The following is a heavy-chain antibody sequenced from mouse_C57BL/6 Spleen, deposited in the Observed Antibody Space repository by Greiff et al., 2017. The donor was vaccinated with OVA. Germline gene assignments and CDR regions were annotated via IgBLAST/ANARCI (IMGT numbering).Heavy chain of an antibody. CDR1: GYTFTSYW. CDR3: AREGDYPFDV. D-gene: IGHD2-13*01. CDR2: IDPSDSET. Sequence: QVQLQQPGAELVRPGSSVTLSCKASGYTFTSYWMHWVKQRPIQGLEWIGNIDPSDSETHYNQKFKDKATLTVDKSSSTAYMQLSSLTSEDSAVYYCAREGDYPFDVWGTGTTVTVSS. V-gene: IGHV1-52*01. J-gene: IGHJ1*03.